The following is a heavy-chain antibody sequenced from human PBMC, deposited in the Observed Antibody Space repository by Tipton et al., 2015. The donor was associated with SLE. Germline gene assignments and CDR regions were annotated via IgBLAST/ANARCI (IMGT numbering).Heavy chain of an antibody. CDR1: GYSISSSNW. V-gene: IGHV4-28*01. CDR3: AKQEPRMIRGYWCFDL. Sequence: LRLSCAVSGYSISSSNWWGWIRQPPGKGLEWIGYIYYSGSTYYNPSLKSRVTMSVDTSKNQFSLKLSSVTAADTAVYYCAKQEPRMIRGYWCFDLWGRGTLVSVSS. J-gene: IGHJ2*01. D-gene: IGHD3-10*01. CDR2: IYYSGST.